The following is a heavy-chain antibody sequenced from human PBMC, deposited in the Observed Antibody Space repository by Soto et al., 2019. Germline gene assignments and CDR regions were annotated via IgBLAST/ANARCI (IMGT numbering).Heavy chain of an antibody. CDR2: IYHSGST. V-gene: IGHV4-30-2*01. Sequence: TLSLTCALSGSSISSGGYSWSWILQPPAKGLECIGYIYHSGSTYYIPSLKSRVTISVYRSKNQFSLKLSSVTAADTAVYYCARCSPYYYDSSGLFDYWGQGTLVTVSS. D-gene: IGHD3-22*01. CDR3: ARCSPYYYDSSGLFDY. CDR1: GSSISSGGYS. J-gene: IGHJ4*02.